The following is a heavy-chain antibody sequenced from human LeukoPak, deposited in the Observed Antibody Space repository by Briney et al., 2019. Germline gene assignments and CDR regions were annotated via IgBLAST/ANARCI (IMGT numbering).Heavy chain of an antibody. Sequence: RESLKISCKGSGYSFTSYWIGWVRQMPGKGLEWMGIIYPGDSDTRYSPSFQGQVTISADKSISTAYLQWSSLKASDTAMHYCARPLSGDSSGYPYYFDYWGQGTLVTVSS. J-gene: IGHJ4*02. D-gene: IGHD3-22*01. CDR1: GYSFTSYW. CDR3: ARPLSGDSSGYPYYFDY. V-gene: IGHV5-51*01. CDR2: IYPGDSDT.